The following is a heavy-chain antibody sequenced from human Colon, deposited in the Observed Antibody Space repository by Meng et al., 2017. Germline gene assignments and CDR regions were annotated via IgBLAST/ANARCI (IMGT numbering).Heavy chain of an antibody. V-gene: IGHV4-4*02. J-gene: IGHJ4*02. CDR3: ARHLGWEFDY. CDR2: IDLSGKT. Sequence: VRRMESGPGRRRPSGALSLTCAFSGVSITSCNWWSWGRQAPGKGLELIGQIDLSGKTEYNPSLKSRVTISLDKSMNQLFLEVYFVTAADTAIYYCARHLGWEFDYWGPGNLVTVSS. D-gene: IGHD6-19*01. CDR1: GVSITSCNW.